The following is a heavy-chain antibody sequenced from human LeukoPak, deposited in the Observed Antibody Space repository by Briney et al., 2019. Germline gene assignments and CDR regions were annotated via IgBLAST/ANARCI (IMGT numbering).Heavy chain of an antibody. CDR1: GFTFKNYP. D-gene: IGHD2/OR15-2a*01. Sequence: GGSLRLSCAAPGFTFKNYPMHCIRQTPGKRPEWVAAIPFDGSNKYYADSVQGRFTLSRDNSNNILYLQMNSLRGEDMAVYYCARDPGNKQLGPFDYWGQGTLVTVSS. CDR2: IPFDGSNK. V-gene: IGHV3-30*11. J-gene: IGHJ4*02. CDR3: ARDPGNKQLGPFDY.